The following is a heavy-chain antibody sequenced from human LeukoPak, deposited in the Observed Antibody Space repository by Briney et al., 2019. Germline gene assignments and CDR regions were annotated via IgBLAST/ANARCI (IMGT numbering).Heavy chain of an antibody. V-gene: IGHV3-11*01. CDR3: AREKGGLVPFDY. J-gene: IGHJ4*02. Sequence: GGSLRLSCAASRFTFSDDYMTWIRQAPGKGLEWVSYLSGSGASTFYADSVKGRFTISRDNAKNTFYLQMNNLSAGDTAVYYCAREKGGLVPFDYWGQGTLVTVSS. CDR2: LSGSGAST. CDR1: RFTFSDDY. D-gene: IGHD6-19*01.